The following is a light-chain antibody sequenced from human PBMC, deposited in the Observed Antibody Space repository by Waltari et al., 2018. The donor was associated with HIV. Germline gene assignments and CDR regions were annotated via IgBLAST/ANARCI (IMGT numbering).Light chain of an antibody. V-gene: IGLV1-47*01. Sequence: QSVLTPPPSASATPGQRLAISCSRPVHATRSTVVYWSQLLPGTTPKLLISRDDQRPSGVPDRFSGSKSDSSASLAVTDLRAEDEGEYFCSTWDNSLGTYIFGGGTKLTVL. J-gene: IGLJ2*01. CDR3: STWDNSLGTYI. CDR1: VHATRSTV. CDR2: RDD.